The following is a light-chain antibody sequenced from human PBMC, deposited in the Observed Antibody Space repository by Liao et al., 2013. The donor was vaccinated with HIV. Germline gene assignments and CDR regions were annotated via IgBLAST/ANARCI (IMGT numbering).Light chain of an antibody. J-gene: IGLJ1*01. CDR2: YDS. Sequence: SYVLTQPPSVSVAPGKTATITCGGDNIGSKSVHWYQQKPGQAPVLVIYYDSDRPSGIPERFSGSNSGNTATLAISGTQAMDEADYYCQTWDSLTGVFGTGTKVTVL. V-gene: IGLV3-21*01. CDR3: QTWDSLTGV. CDR1: NIGSKS.